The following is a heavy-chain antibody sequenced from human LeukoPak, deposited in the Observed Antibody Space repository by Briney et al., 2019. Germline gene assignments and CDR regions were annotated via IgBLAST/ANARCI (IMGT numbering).Heavy chain of an antibody. V-gene: IGHV3-11*04. CDR1: GFSFSSYW. J-gene: IGHJ4*02. CDR3: ARVLDYSNYGGSDY. D-gene: IGHD4-11*01. CDR2: ISSSGSTI. Sequence: GGSLRLSCAASGFSFSSYWMSWIRQAPGKGLEWVSYISSSGSTIYYADSVKGRFTISRDNAKNSLYLQMNSLRAEDTAVYYCARVLDYSNYGGSDYWGQGTLVTVSS.